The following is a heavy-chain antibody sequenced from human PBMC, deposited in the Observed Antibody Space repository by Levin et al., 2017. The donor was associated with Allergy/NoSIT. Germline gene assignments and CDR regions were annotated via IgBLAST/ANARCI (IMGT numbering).Heavy chain of an antibody. CDR1: GYIFTSYG. J-gene: IGHJ4*02. V-gene: IGHV1-18*01. CDR2: ISVYNGNT. CDR3: ARDILRITMVEGGFGFDY. D-gene: IGHD3-10*01. Sequence: PGGSLRLSCKASGYIFTSYGISWVRQAPGQGLEWMGWISVYNGNTHYAQKFQGRVTMTTDTSTSTAYMELRSLRSDDTAVYYCARDILRITMVEGGFGFDYWGQGTLVTVSS.